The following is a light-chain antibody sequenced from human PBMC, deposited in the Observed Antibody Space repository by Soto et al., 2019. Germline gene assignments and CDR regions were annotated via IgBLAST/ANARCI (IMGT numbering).Light chain of an antibody. V-gene: IGKV1-5*01. CDR2: DAS. CDR1: QSISSW. J-gene: IGKJ2*01. Sequence: DIQMTQSPSTLSASVGDRVTITCRASQSISSWLAWYQQKPGKAPKLLIYDASSLESGVPSWFSGSGSGTEFTLTISSLQPDDFATYYCQQYNSYSQDTFGQGTKLEIK. CDR3: QQYNSYSQDT.